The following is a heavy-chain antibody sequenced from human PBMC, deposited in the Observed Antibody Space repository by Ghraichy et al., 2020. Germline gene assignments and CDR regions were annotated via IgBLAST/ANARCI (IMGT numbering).Heavy chain of an antibody. CDR1: GGSFSGYY. D-gene: IGHD6-19*01. Sequence: SETLSLTCAVYGGSFSGYYWSWIRQSPGKGLEWIGEINHSGSTNYNSSLKSRVTISVDTSKNQFSLKLSSVTAADTAVYYCARRGVSEQWLVREAYVDYWGQGTLVTVSS. CDR3: ARRGVSEQWLVREAYVDY. CDR2: INHSGST. J-gene: IGHJ4*02. V-gene: IGHV4-34*01.